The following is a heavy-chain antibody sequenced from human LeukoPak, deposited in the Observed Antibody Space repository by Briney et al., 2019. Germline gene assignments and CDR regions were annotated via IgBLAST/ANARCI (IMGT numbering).Heavy chain of an antibody. V-gene: IGHV3-53*01. D-gene: IGHD1-26*01. CDR1: GFTVRSNY. J-gene: IGHJ3*02. CDR2: IYGGGSV. Sequence: GGSLRLSCAASGFTVRSNYMSWVRQAPGKGLEWVSIIYGGGSVFYADSVKGRFTISRDNSKSTLYLQMNSLRGEDTAVYYCARGGSYLSAFDIWGQGTMVTVSS. CDR3: ARGGSYLSAFDI.